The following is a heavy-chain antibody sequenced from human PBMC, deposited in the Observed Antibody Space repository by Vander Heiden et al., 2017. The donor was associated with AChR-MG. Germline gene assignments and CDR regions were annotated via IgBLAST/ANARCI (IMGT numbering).Heavy chain of an antibody. CDR1: GGSISSYY. D-gene: IGHD5-18*01. CDR2: IYYSGST. J-gene: IGHJ4*02. Sequence: QVQLQESGPGLVKPSETLSLTCTVSGGSISSYYWSWIRQPPGKGLEWIGYIYYSGSTNYNPSLKSRVTISVDTSKNQFSLKLSSVTAADTAVYYCARDSEGSYGFDYWGQGTLVTVSS. V-gene: IGHV4-59*01. CDR3: ARDSEGSYGFDY.